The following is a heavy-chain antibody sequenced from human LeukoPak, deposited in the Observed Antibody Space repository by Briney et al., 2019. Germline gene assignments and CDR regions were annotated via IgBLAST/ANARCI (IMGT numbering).Heavy chain of an antibody. J-gene: IGHJ6*02. Sequence: GGSLRLSCAASGFTFNSYGMHWVRQAPGKGLEWVAVISYDGRNKFYADSVKGRFTISRDNSKNTLYLQMNSLGAEDTALYHCAKDLAGYSNDRDFGMDVWGQGTTVTVSS. D-gene: IGHD4-11*01. V-gene: IGHV3-30*18. CDR3: AKDLAGYSNDRDFGMDV. CDR2: ISYDGRNK. CDR1: GFTFNSYG.